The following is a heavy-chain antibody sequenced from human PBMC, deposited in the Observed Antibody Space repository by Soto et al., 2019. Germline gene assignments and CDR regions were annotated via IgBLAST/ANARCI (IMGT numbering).Heavy chain of an antibody. Sequence: GGSLRLSCAASGFTFSSYAMNRVPQAPPKGLEWVSAISGSGGITYYADSVKGRFTISRDNSKNTLYLQMNSLRAEDTALYSCAKDVDYYDSSGPRNYWGQGTLVTFSS. CDR1: GFTFSSYA. CDR3: AKDVDYYDSSGPRNY. CDR2: ISGSGGIT. J-gene: IGHJ4*02. V-gene: IGHV3-23*01. D-gene: IGHD3-22*01.